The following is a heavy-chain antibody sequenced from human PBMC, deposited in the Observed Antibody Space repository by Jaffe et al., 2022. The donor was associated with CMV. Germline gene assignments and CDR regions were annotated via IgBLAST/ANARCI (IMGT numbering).Heavy chain of an antibody. CDR1: GGSFSGYY. Sequence: QVQLQQWGAGLLKPSETLSLTCAVYGGSFSGYYWSWIRQPPGKGLEWIGEINHSGSTNYNPSLKSRVTISVDTSKNQFSLKLSSVTAADTAVYYCAIKGAVAGYYYFDYWGQGTLVTVSS. CDR2: INHSGST. D-gene: IGHD6-19*01. CDR3: AIKGAVAGYYYFDY. J-gene: IGHJ4*02. V-gene: IGHV4-34*01.